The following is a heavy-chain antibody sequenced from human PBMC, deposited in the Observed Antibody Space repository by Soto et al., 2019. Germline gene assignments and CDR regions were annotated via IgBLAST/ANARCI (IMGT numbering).Heavy chain of an antibody. V-gene: IGHV4-34*01. D-gene: IGHD2-2*01. J-gene: IGHJ4*02. CDR1: GGSFSGYY. CDR2: INHSGST. CDR3: ARSDIVVVPAARWVGGFDY. Sequence: SETLSLTCAVYGGSFSGYYWSWIRQPPGKGLEWIGEINHSGSTNYNPSLKSRVTISVDTSKNQFSLKLSSVTAADTAVYYCARSDIVVVPAARWVGGFDYWGQGTLVTVSS.